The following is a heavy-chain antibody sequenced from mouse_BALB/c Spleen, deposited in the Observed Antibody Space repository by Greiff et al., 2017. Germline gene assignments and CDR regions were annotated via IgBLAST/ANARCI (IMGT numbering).Heavy chain of an antibody. CDR1: GFTFSSYA. Sequence: EVQLVESGGGLVKPGWSLKLSCAASGFTFSSYAMSWVRQTPEKRLEWVASISSGGSTYYPDSVKGRFTISRDNARNILYLQMSSLRSEDTAMYYCARIAVVATRYFDVWGAGTTVTVSS. V-gene: IGHV5-6-5*01. D-gene: IGHD1-1*01. CDR2: ISSGGST. CDR3: ARIAVVATRYFDV. J-gene: IGHJ1*01.